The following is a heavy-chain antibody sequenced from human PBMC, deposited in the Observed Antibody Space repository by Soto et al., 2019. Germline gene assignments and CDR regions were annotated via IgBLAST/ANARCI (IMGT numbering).Heavy chain of an antibody. Sequence: GASVKVSCKASGYTFTSYGISWVRQAPGQGLEWMGWISAYNGNTNYAQKLQGRVTMTTDTSTSTAYMELRSLRSDDTAVYYCARDAPGIAGDNWFDPWGQGTLVTVSS. D-gene: IGHD6-13*01. V-gene: IGHV1-18*01. CDR1: GYTFTSYG. CDR3: ARDAPGIAGDNWFDP. J-gene: IGHJ5*02. CDR2: ISAYNGNT.